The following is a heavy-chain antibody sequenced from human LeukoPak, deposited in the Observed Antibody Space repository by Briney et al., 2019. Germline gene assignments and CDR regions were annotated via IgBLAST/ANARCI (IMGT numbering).Heavy chain of an antibody. CDR2: INPNSGGT. Sequence: ASVKVSCKASGYTFSGYYMHWVRQAPGQGLEWMGWINPNSGGTNYAQKFQGRVTMTRDTSISTAYMELSRLRSDDTAVYYCARDPPTYYDSSGYYLTPYYYMDVWGKGTTVTISS. J-gene: IGHJ6*03. D-gene: IGHD3-22*01. CDR3: ARDPPTYYDSSGYYLTPYYYMDV. CDR1: GYTFSGYY. V-gene: IGHV1-2*02.